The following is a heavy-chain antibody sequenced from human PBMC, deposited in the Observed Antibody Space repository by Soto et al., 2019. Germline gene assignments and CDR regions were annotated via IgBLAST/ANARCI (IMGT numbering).Heavy chain of an antibody. CDR2: IYYSGST. D-gene: IGHD2-15*01. Sequence: SETLSRTCTGCGGSISSYDWSWIRQPPGKGLEWIGYIYYSGSTNYNPSLKSRVTISVDTSKNQFSLKLSSVTAADTAVYYCARGVDCSGGSCYTYYYYMDVWGKGTTVTVSS. CDR3: ARGVDCSGGSCYTYYYYMDV. J-gene: IGHJ6*03. CDR1: GGSISSYD. V-gene: IGHV4-59*01.